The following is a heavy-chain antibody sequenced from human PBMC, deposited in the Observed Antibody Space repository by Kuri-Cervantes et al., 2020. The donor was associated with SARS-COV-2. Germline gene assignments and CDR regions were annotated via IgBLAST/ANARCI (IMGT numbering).Heavy chain of an antibody. Sequence: LSLTCAASGFTFSTYWMHWGRQAPGKGLVWFSRINSDGSSTSYADSVKGRFTISRDNAKNTLYLQMNSLIAEDTAVYYCARDYYDSSGVYWSQGTLVTVSS. J-gene: IGHJ4*02. CDR1: GFTFSTYW. CDR3: ARDYYDSSGVY. V-gene: IGHV3-74*01. CDR2: INSDGSST. D-gene: IGHD3-22*01.